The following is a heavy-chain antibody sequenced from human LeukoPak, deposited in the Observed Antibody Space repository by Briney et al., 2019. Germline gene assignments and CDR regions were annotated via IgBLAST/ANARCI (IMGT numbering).Heavy chain of an antibody. Sequence: PGGSLRLSCAASGFTFSTYWMTWVRHAPGKGLEWVANIKQDGSEKYYVDFVKGRFTISRDNAKNSLYLQMNSLRAEDSAVYYCARDSTVTLSYGMDVWGQGTTVTVSS. CDR1: GFTFSTYW. D-gene: IGHD4-17*01. V-gene: IGHV3-7*03. CDR2: IKQDGSEK. CDR3: ARDSTVTLSYGMDV. J-gene: IGHJ6*02.